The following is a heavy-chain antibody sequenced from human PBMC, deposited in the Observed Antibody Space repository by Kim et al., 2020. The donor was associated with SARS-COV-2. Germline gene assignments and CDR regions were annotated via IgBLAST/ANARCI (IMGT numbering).Heavy chain of an antibody. V-gene: IGHV3-30*07. D-gene: IGHD3-22*01. CDR3: AAIVVVPTHYYYGMDV. J-gene: IGHJ6*02. Sequence: SVKGRFTISRDNSKNALYLQMNSLRAEDTAVYYCAAIVVVPTHYYYGMDVWGQGTTVTVSS.